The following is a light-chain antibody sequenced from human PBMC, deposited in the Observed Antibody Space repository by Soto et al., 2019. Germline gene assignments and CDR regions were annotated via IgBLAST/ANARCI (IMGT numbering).Light chain of an antibody. V-gene: IGLV2-23*01. J-gene: IGLJ3*02. Sequence: QSVLTQPASVSGSPGQSITISCTGTSSDVGSYNLVSWYQQHPGKAPKLMIYEGSKRPSGVSNRFSGSKSGNTASLTISGLQAYDEADYYCCSYAGSSTWVFGGGTKVTVL. CDR1: SSDVGSYNL. CDR3: CSYAGSSTWV. CDR2: EGS.